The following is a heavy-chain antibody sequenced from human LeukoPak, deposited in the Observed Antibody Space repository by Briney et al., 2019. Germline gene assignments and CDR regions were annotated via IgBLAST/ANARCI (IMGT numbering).Heavy chain of an antibody. CDR1: GFTVSSNY. V-gene: IGHV3-66*01. D-gene: IGHD1-1*01. CDR3: AREPGTTYIFDY. J-gene: IGHJ4*02. Sequence: GGSLRLSCAASGFTVSSNYMSWVRQAPGKGLEWVSVIYSGGSTYYADSVKGRFTISRDNAKNSLYLQMNSLRAEDTAVYYCAREPGTTYIFDYWGQGTLVTVSS. CDR2: IYSGGST.